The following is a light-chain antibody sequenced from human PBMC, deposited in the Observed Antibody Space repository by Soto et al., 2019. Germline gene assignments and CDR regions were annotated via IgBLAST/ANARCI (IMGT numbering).Light chain of an antibody. CDR3: AAWHDSLNGPV. J-gene: IGLJ3*02. CDR1: SSNIGGNP. CDR2: NNN. V-gene: IGLV1-44*01. Sequence: QSVLTLPPSASGTPGQRVTISCSGSSSNIGGNPVNWYQQLPGTAPKLLIYNNNQRPSGVPDRFSGSKSGTSASLAISGLQSEDEADYYCAAWHDSLNGPVFGGGTKLTVL.